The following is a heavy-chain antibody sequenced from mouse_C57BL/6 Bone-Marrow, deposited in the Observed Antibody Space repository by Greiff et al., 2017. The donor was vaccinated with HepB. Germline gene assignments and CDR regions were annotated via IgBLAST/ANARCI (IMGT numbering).Heavy chain of an antibody. CDR2: INPNNGGT. J-gene: IGHJ2*01. CDR1: GYTFTDYY. CDR3: ARRGIYYGNYEAY. V-gene: IGHV1-26*01. D-gene: IGHD2-1*01. Sequence: VQLQQSGPELVKPGASVKISCKASGYTFTDYYMNWVKQSHGKSLEWIGDINPNNGGTSYNQKFKGKATLTVDKSSSTAYMELRSLTSEDSAVYCCARRGIYYGNYEAYWGQGTTLTVSS.